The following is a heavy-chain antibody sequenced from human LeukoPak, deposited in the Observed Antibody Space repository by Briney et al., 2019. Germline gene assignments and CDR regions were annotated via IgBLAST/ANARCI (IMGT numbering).Heavy chain of an antibody. J-gene: IGHJ4*02. CDR3: ARDVYGSGSYGDY. Sequence: ASVKVSCKASGYTFTGYYMHWVRQAPGQGLEWMGWINPNSGGTNHAQKFQGRVTMTRDTSISTAYMELSRLRSDDTAVYYCARDVYGSGSYGDYWGQGTLVTVSS. D-gene: IGHD3-10*01. V-gene: IGHV1-2*02. CDR2: INPNSGGT. CDR1: GYTFTGYY.